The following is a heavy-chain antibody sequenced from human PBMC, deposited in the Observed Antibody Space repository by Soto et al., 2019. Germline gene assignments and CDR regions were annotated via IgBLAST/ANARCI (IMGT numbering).Heavy chain of an antibody. Sequence: EVQLVESGGGLVQPGGSLKLSCAASGFTFSGSAMHWVRQASGKGLEWVGRIRSKANSYATAYAASVKGRFTISRDDSKNTAYLQMKSLKTEDTAVYYCTTYLETTIHPSPQDSTVTYVDYWGQGTLVTVSS. D-gene: IGHD4-17*01. V-gene: IGHV3-73*02. CDR1: GFTFSGSA. CDR3: TTYLETTIHPSPQDSTVTYVDY. CDR2: IRSKANSYAT. J-gene: IGHJ4*02.